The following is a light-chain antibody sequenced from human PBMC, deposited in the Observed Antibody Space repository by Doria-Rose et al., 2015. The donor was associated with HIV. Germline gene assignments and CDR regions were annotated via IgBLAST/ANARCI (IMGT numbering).Light chain of an antibody. J-gene: IGKJ1*01. V-gene: IGKV3-20*01. CDR2: DGS. Sequence: EIVLTQSPGTLSLSPGERATLSCSASQSFSSTYLAWYQQRPGQAPSLLIYDGSTRATGIPDRFSASGSGTDFTRTINRLEPEDFALYYCHQYGTSWTFGQGTKVEI. CDR3: HQYGTSWT. CDR1: QSFSSTY.